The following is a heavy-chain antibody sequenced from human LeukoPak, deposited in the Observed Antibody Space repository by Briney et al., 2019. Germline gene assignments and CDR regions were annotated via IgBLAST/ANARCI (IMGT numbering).Heavy chain of an antibody. CDR3: AKAGIVVVPAAWDY. J-gene: IGHJ4*02. V-gene: IGHV3-30*18. CDR2: ISYDGSNK. CDR1: GFTFSSYG. D-gene: IGHD2-2*01. Sequence: PGGSLRLSCAASGFTFSSYGMHWVRQAPGKGLEWVAVISYDGSNKYYADSVKGRFTISRDNSKNTLYLQMNSLRAEDTAVYYCAKAGIVVVPAAWDYWGQGTLVTVSS.